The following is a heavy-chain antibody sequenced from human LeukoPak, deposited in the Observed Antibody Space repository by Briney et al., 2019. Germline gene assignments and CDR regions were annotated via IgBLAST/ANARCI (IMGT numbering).Heavy chain of an antibody. V-gene: IGHV1-2*02. CDR2: INPNSGGT. CDR3: ARKYDILTDNDNWFDP. D-gene: IGHD3-9*01. J-gene: IGHJ5*02. CDR1: GYTFTGYF. Sequence: ASVKVSCKASGYTFTGYFMHWVRQAPGQGLEWMGWINPNSGGTNYAQKLQGRVTMTRDTSISTGYMELSSLRSDDTAVYYCARKYDILTDNDNWFDPWGQGTLVTVSS.